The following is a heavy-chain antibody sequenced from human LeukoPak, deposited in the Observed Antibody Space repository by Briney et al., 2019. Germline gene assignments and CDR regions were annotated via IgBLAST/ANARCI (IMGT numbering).Heavy chain of an antibody. D-gene: IGHD1-1*01. CDR3: ARGVPSRYYYMDV. CDR1: GGTFSSYA. J-gene: IGHJ6*03. Sequence: SVKVSCKASGGTFSSYAISWVRQAPGQGLEWMGGIIPIFGSANYAQKFQGRVTITADESTSTAYMELSSLRSEDTAVYYCARGVPSRYYYMDVWGKGTTVTISS. V-gene: IGHV1-69*13. CDR2: IIPIFGSA.